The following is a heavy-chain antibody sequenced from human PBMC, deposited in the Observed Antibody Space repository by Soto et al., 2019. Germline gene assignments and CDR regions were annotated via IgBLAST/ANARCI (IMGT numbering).Heavy chain of an antibody. CDR3: ARDRGGYYYDSSGSLDY. Sequence: GALGLSCAASGFTFSSYGMHWVRQAPGKGLEWVAVIWYDGSNKYYADSVKGRFTISRDNSKNTLYLQMNSLRAEDTAVYYCARDRGGYYYDSSGSLDYWGQGTLVTVSS. D-gene: IGHD3-22*01. CDR1: GFTFSSYG. J-gene: IGHJ4*02. CDR2: IWYDGSNK. V-gene: IGHV3-33*01.